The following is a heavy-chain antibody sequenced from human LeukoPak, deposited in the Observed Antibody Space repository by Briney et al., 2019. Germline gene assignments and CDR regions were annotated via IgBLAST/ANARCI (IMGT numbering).Heavy chain of an antibody. Sequence: PSETLSLTCTVSGGSISSYYWSWIRQPPGKGLEWIGYIYYSGSTNYNPSLKSRVTISVDTSKNQFSLKLSSVTAADTAVYYCARGGRSSSWYSYYYYYYYMDVWGKGTTVTVSS. D-gene: IGHD6-13*01. J-gene: IGHJ6*03. V-gene: IGHV4-59*12. CDR3: ARGGRSSSWYSYYYYYYYMDV. CDR2: IYYSGST. CDR1: GGSISSYY.